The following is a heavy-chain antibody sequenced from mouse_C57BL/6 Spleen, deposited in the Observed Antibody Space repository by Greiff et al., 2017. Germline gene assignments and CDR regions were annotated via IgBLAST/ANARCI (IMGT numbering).Heavy chain of an antibody. V-gene: IGHV15-2*01. CDR3: ARANSLTGTLWYFDV. Sequence: QVQLQQSGSELRSPGSSVKLSCKDFDSEVFPIAYMRWVRQKPGHGFEWIGGILPSIGSTIYGEKFEDKATLDADTLSNTAYLELNSLTSEDSAIDYWARANSLTGTLWYFDVWGTGTTVTVSS. CDR1: DSEVFPIAY. CDR2: ILPSIGST. D-gene: IGHD4-1*01. J-gene: IGHJ1*03.